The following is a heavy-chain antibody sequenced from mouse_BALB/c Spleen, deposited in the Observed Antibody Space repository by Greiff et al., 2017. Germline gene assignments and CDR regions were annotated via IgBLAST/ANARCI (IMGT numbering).Heavy chain of an antibody. V-gene: IGHV3-2*02. Sequence: EVKLVESGPGLVKPSQSLSLTCTVTGYSITSDYAWNWIRQFPGNKLEWMGYISYSGSTSYNPSLKSRISITRDTSKNQFFLQLNSVTTEDTATYYCARWGGPGWFAYWGQGTLVTVSA. CDR2: ISYSGST. J-gene: IGHJ3*01. CDR3: ARWGGPGWFAY. CDR1: GYSITSDYA.